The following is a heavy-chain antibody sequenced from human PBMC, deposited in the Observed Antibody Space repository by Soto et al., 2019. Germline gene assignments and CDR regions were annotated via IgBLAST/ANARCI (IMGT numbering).Heavy chain of an antibody. Sequence: QVQLVESGGGLVKPGGSLRLSCAASGFTLSDYYMSWIRQAPGKGLEWVSYISSSGSTIYYADSVKGRFTISRDNAKNSLYLQMNSLRAEDTAVYYCARDPEDIVVVPAATRPVDYWGLGTLVTVSS. CDR2: ISSSGSTI. CDR1: GFTLSDYY. D-gene: IGHD2-2*01. CDR3: ARDPEDIVVVPAATRPVDY. J-gene: IGHJ4*02. V-gene: IGHV3-11*01.